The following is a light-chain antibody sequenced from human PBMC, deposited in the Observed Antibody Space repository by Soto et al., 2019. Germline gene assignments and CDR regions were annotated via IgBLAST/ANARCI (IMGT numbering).Light chain of an antibody. CDR2: GAP. Sequence: ETVMTQSPATLSVSPGERATLSCRASQTIANNLAWYQQRPGQAPRLLIYGAPTRGTAIPARFSGSGSETEVPLTISSLQSEDFAVYYCQQYNNWPPYTFGQGTKLEI. CDR3: QQYNNWPPYT. J-gene: IGKJ2*01. V-gene: IGKV3-15*01. CDR1: QTIANN.